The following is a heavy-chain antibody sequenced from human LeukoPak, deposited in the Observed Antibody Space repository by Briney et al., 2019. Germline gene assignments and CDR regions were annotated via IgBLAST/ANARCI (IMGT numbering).Heavy chain of an antibody. CDR2: ISWNSGSI. J-gene: IGHJ4*02. D-gene: IGHD3-10*01. CDR3: AKDMTGYYYGSGSYTWGSFVY. CDR1: GFTFDDYA. Sequence: SGGSLRLSCAASGFTFDDYAMHWVRQAPGKGLEWVSGISWNSGSIGYADSVKGRFTISRDNAKNSLYLQMNSLRAEDTALYYCAKDMTGYYYGSGSYTWGSFVYWGQGTLVTVSS. V-gene: IGHV3-9*01.